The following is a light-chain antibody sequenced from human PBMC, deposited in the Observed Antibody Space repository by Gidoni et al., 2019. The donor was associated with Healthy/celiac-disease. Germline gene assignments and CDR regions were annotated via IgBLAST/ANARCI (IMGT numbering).Light chain of an antibody. CDR2: AAS. CDR3: QQSYSTPRLT. Sequence: DIQMPQSPSSLSASVGDRVTITCRASQSISSYLNWYQQKPGKAPKLLIYAASSLQSGVQSRFSGSGSGTDFTLTISSLQPEDFATYYCQQSYSTPRLTFGGGTKVEIK. V-gene: IGKV1-39*01. J-gene: IGKJ4*01. CDR1: QSISSY.